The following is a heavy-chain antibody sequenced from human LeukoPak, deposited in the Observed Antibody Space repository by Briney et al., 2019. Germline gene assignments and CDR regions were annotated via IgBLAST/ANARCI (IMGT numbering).Heavy chain of an antibody. V-gene: IGHV4-59*08. CDR1: GGSIISYY. J-gene: IGHJ3*02. CDR3: ARHLPYYYDSSGYSRTSAFDI. Sequence: SETLSLTCTVSGGSIISYYWSWIRQPPGKGLEWIGYIYYSGSTNYNPSLKSRVTISVDTSKNQFSLKLSSVTAADTAVYYCARHLPYYYDSSGYSRTSAFDIWGQGTMVTVSS. CDR2: IYYSGST. D-gene: IGHD3-22*01.